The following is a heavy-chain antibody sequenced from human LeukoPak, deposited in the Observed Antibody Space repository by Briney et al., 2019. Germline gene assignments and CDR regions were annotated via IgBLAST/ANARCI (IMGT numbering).Heavy chain of an antibody. CDR2: IYPGDSDT. CDR1: GYSFISYW. J-gene: IGHJ4*02. D-gene: IGHD3-10*01. CDR3: AKHSRTGSSFDPFEY. Sequence: GESLKISCKGSGYSFISYWIGWVRQMPGRGLEWMGIIYPGDSDTRYSPSFQGQVTISADKSISTAYLQWSRLKASDTAIYYCAKHSRTGSSFDPFEYWGQGTLVTVSS. V-gene: IGHV5-51*01.